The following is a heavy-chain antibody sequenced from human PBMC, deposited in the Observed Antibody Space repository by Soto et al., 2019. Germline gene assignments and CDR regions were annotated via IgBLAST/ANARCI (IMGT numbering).Heavy chain of an antibody. Sequence: EARLLESGGGLIQPGGSLRLSCEASGFNFGAYAMSWVRHAPGKGLEWVSGISGSSSGTYYTDSVKGRFTISRDNSKNTVYLQMNSLRGEDTAVYYCAKDRSENFWVYYYAMDVWGQGTAVTVSS. V-gene: IGHV3-23*01. D-gene: IGHD6-19*01. CDR3: AKDRSENFWVYYYAMDV. J-gene: IGHJ6*02. CDR1: GFNFGAYA. CDR2: ISGSSSGT.